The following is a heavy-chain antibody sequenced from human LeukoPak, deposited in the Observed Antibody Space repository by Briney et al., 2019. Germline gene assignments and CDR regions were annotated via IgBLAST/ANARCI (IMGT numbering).Heavy chain of an antibody. CDR1: GFTFSSYS. CDR3: ARVRYSSRYFDH. J-gene: IGHJ4*02. Sequence: PGGSLRLSCAASGFTFSSYSMNWVRQAPGKGLEWVSSISSSSSYIYYADSVKGRFTISRDNAKNSLYLQMNSLRAEDTAVYYCARVRYSSRYFDHWGQGTLVTVSS. V-gene: IGHV3-21*01. D-gene: IGHD6-13*01. CDR2: ISSSSSYI.